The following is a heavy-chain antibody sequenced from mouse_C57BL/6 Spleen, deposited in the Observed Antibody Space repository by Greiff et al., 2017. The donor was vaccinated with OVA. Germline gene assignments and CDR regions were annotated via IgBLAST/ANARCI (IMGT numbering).Heavy chain of an antibody. D-gene: IGHD2-12*01. CDR2: IYPGDGDT. CDR1: GYAFSSSW. Sequence: VMLVESGPELVKPGASVKISCKASGYAFSSSWMNWVKQRPGKGLEWIGRIYPGDGDTNYNGKFKGKATLTADKSSSTAYMQLSSLTSEDSAVYFCARDDGGAWFAYWGQGTLVTVSA. J-gene: IGHJ3*01. CDR3: ARDDGGAWFAY. V-gene: IGHV1-82*01.